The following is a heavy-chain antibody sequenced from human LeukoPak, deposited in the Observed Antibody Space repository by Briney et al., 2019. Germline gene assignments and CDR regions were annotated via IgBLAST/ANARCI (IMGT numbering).Heavy chain of an antibody. J-gene: IGHJ5*02. Sequence: SETLSLTCTVSGGSISSSSYYWGWIRQPPGKGLEWIGSIYYSGSTYYNPSLKSRVTISVDTSKNQFSLKLSSVTAADTAVYHCAKISGGTFDPSGQGTLVTVSS. CDR2: IYYSGST. D-gene: IGHD1-26*01. CDR3: AKISGGTFDP. V-gene: IGHV4-39*01. CDR1: GGSISSSSYY.